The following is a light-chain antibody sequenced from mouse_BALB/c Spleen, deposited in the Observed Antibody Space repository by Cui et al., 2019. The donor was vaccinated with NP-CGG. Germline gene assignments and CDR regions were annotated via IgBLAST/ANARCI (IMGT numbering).Light chain of an antibody. CDR3: ALWYSNHWV. CDR2: GTN. J-gene: IGLJ1*01. CDR1: TGAVTTNNY. Sequence: QAVVTQESALTTSPGETVTLTCRSSTGAVTTNNYANWVQEKPDHLFTGLIGGTNNRAPGVPARFSGSLIGYEAALTITGAQTEDEAIYFCALWYSNHWVFGGGTKLTVL. V-gene: IGLV1*01.